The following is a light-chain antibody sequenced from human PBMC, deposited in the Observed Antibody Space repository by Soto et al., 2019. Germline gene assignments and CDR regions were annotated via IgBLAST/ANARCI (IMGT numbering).Light chain of an antibody. J-gene: IGKJ2*01. V-gene: IGKV3-20*01. CDR1: QSLSSNS. CDR3: QQYGTSPYT. CDR2: GAS. Sequence: EIVLTQSPGTLSLSPGERATLSCGASQSLSSNSLAWYQQKPGQAPRLLIYGASSRATGIPDRFSGSGSGTAFTLTISRLEPKDFAVYYCQQYGTSPYTFGQGTKLEIK.